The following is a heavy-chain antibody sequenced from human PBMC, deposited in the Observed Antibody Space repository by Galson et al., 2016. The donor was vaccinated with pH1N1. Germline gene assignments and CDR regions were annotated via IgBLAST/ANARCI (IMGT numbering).Heavy chain of an antibody. V-gene: IGHV3-23*01. CDR2: ISGTGDPT. J-gene: IGHJ4*02. Sequence: SLRLSCAASGFTFINYAMSWVRQAPGKGLEWVSTISGTGDPTYYADSVKGRFTISRDNSNNTVYLRMNSLRVEDTAVYYCAEDLGRYSEIDYWGQGTLVTVSS. D-gene: IGHD1-26*01. CDR1: GFTFINYA. CDR3: AEDLGRYSEIDY.